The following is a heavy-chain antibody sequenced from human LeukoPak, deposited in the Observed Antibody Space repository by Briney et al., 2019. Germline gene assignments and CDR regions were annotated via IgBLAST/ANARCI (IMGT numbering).Heavy chain of an antibody. V-gene: IGHV3-53*01. CDR3: VRDDGYSPYDY. Sequence: PGGSLRLSCAASGFIVSTKYMSSVRQAPGKGLEWVSVIYSDGSTSYADSVKGRFTISRDNSKNMLYLQMNSLRAEDTAVYYCVRDDGYSPYDYWGQGTLVTVSS. J-gene: IGHJ4*02. CDR2: IYSDGST. CDR1: GFIVSTKY. D-gene: IGHD5-24*01.